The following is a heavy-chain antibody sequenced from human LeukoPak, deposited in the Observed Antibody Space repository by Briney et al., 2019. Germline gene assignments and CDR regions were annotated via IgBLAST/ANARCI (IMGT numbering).Heavy chain of an antibody. CDR3: ARAGTYYYDSSGYYYEGNWFDP. J-gene: IGHJ5*02. CDR2: IYHSGST. Sequence: SQTLSLTCAVSGGSISSGGYSWSWIRQPPGKGPEWIGYIYHSGSTYYNPSLKSRVTISVDRSKNQFSLKLSSVTAADTAVYYCARAGTYYYDSSGYYYEGNWFDPWGQGTLVTVSS. CDR1: GGSISSGGYS. D-gene: IGHD3-22*01. V-gene: IGHV4-30-2*01.